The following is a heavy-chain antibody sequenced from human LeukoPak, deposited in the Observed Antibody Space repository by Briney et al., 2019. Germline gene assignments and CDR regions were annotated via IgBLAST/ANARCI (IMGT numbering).Heavy chain of an antibody. D-gene: IGHD3-22*01. Sequence: GESLKISCKGSGYSFTSYWIGWVRQMPGKGLEWMGIIYPGDSDTRYSPSFQGQVTISADKSISTAYLQWSSLKASDTAMYYCARRPSLYYYDSSGYYNWGQGTLVTVSS. CDR1: GYSFTSYW. CDR2: IYPGDSDT. CDR3: ARRPSLYYYDSSGYYN. J-gene: IGHJ4*02. V-gene: IGHV5-51*01.